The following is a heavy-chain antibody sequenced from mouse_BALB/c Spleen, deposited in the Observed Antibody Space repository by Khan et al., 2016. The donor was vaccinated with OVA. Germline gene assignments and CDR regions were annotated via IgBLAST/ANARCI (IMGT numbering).Heavy chain of an antibody. CDR1: GYSITSDYA. J-gene: IGHJ1*01. D-gene: IGHD1-1*01. Sequence: EVQLQESGPGLVKPSQSLSLTCTVTGYSITSDYAWNWIRQLPGNKLEWMAYISYSGSTSYHPSLKSRVSITRDTSKNQFFLQLNSVTTEDTATXYCARRYYYGHWYFDVWGAGTTVTVSS. CDR2: ISYSGST. V-gene: IGHV3-2*02. CDR3: ARRYYYGHWYFDV.